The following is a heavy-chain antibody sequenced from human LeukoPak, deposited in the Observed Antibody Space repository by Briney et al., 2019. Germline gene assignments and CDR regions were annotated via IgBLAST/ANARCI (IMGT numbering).Heavy chain of an antibody. D-gene: IGHD3-3*01. CDR1: GFTFSSYA. Sequence: GGSLRLSCAASGFTFSSYAMHWVRQAPGKGLEWVAVISYDGSNKYYADSVKGRFTISRDNSKNTLYLQMNSLRAEDTAVYYCAKFWSSPDAFDIWGQGTMVTVSS. V-gene: IGHV3-30*18. J-gene: IGHJ3*02. CDR2: ISYDGSNK. CDR3: AKFWSSPDAFDI.